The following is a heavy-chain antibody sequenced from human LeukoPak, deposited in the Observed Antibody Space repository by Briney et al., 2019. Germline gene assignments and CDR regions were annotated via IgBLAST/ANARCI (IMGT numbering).Heavy chain of an antibody. CDR1: GGSFSGYY. Sequence: PSETLSLTCAVYGGSFSGYYWSWIRQPPGKGLEWIGEINHSGSTNYNPSLKSRVTISVDTSKNQFSLKLSSVTAADAAVYYCARDQEWLGGAFDIWGQGTMVTVSS. D-gene: IGHD3-3*01. CDR3: ARDQEWLGGAFDI. V-gene: IGHV4-34*01. CDR2: INHSGST. J-gene: IGHJ3*02.